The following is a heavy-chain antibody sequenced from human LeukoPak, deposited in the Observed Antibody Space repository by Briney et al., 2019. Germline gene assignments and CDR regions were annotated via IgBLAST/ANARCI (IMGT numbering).Heavy chain of an antibody. CDR2: INPSGGST. V-gene: IGHV1-46*01. J-gene: IGHJ4*02. D-gene: IGHD6-19*01. CDR3: AREVAVAGMDY. Sequence: ASVKVSCKASGYTFTGYYMHWVRQAPGQGLEWMGIINPSGGSTSYAQKFQGRVTMTRDTSTSTVYMELSSLRSEDTAVYYCAREVAVAGMDYWGQGTLVTVSS. CDR1: GYTFTGYY.